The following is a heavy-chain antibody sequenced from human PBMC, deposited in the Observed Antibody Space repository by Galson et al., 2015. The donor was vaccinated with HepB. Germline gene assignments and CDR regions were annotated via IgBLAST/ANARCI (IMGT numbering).Heavy chain of an antibody. CDR1: GYSFTSYW. J-gene: IGHJ4*02. CDR3: ARGSRVDDYGDYVEDY. CDR2: IYPGDSDT. V-gene: IGHV5-51*01. D-gene: IGHD4-17*01. Sequence: QSGAEVKKPGESLKISCKGSGYSFTSYWIGWVRQMPGKGLEWMGIIYPGDSDTRYSPSFQGQVTISADKSISTAYLQWSSLKASDTAMYYCARGSRVDDYGDYVEDYWGQGTLVTVSS.